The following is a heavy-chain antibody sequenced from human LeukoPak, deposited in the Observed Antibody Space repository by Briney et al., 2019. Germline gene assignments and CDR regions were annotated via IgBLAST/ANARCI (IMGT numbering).Heavy chain of an antibody. D-gene: IGHD6-6*01. CDR3: ARVRPAEYTSSALFDY. Sequence: GGSLRLSCAASGFTFSSFWMHWVRQAPGKGLMWVSRISSDGSTTTYADSVKGRFTISRDNAKNTLYLQMNSLRAEDTAVYHCARVRPAEYTSSALFDYWGQGTLVTVSS. V-gene: IGHV3-74*01. CDR2: ISSDGSTT. CDR1: GFTFSSFW. J-gene: IGHJ4*02.